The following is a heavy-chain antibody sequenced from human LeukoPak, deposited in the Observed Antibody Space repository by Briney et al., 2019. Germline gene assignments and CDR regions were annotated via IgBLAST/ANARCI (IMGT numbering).Heavy chain of an antibody. J-gene: IGHJ4*02. CDR2: INHSGST. CDR3: ARTKNSSGWYSPLDY. CDR1: GGSFSGYY. D-gene: IGHD6-19*01. V-gene: IGHV4-34*01. Sequence: SETLSLTCAMYGGSFSGYYWSWIRQPPGKGLEWIGQINHSGSTNYNPSLKSRVTISVDTSKNQFSLKLSSVTAADTAVYYCARTKNSSGWYSPLDYWGQGTLVTVSS.